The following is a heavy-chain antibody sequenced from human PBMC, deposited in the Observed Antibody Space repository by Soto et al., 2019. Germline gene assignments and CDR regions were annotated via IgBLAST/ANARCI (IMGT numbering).Heavy chain of an antibody. V-gene: IGHV4-39*01. Sequence: SETLSLTCTVSGGSISSSSYYWGWIRQPPGKGLEWIGSIYYSRSTYYNPSLKSPVTISVVTSKNQFSLKLSSVTAADTAVYYCARVGLWVYWGQGTLVTVSS. CDR1: GGSISSSSYY. CDR3: ARVGLWVY. D-gene: IGHD1-26*01. CDR2: IYYSRST. J-gene: IGHJ4*02.